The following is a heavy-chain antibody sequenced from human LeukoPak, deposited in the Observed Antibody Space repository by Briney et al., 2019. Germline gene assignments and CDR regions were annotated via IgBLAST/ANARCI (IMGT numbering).Heavy chain of an antibody. J-gene: IGHJ4*02. CDR2: INQGGNDR. CDR1: GFTFSSHW. CDR3: AKGPLRGTAAAIDY. Sequence: GGSLRLSCAASGFTFSSHWMSWVRQAPGKGLEWVANINQGGNDRNYVDSVKGRFTISRDISTDTLWLQMDSLRTEDTAVYYCAKGPLRGTAAAIDYWGQGTLVTVSS. V-gene: IGHV3-7*01. D-gene: IGHD2-2*01.